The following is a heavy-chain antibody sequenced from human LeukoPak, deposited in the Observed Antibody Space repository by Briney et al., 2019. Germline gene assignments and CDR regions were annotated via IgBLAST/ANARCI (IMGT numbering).Heavy chain of an antibody. CDR2: IYVCGTP. Sequence: SETLSLTCSVSGGSINNYHWLCIRQPPGKGLEWRGHIYVCGTPNYNSSRKSRLTKSVDTFKNQLSLNLQSVTAADTAMYYCARHRYGTGGKKGVNCFDPWGQGTLVTVSS. CDR1: GGSINNYH. V-gene: IGHV4-59*01. J-gene: IGHJ5*02. CDR3: ARHRYGTGGKKGVNCFDP. D-gene: IGHD4-23*01.